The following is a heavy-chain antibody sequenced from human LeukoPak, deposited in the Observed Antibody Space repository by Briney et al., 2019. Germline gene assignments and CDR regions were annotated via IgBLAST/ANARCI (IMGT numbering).Heavy chain of an antibody. CDR2: IYSGGST. CDR3: ARVQSGYSYGHFDY. V-gene: IGHV3-53*01. D-gene: IGHD5-18*01. CDR1: GFTVSSNY. Sequence: GGSLRLSCAASGFTVSSNYMSWVRQAPGKGLEWVSVIYSGGSTYYADSVKGRFTISRDNSKNTLYLQMNSPRAEDTAVYYCARVQSGYSYGHFDYWGQGTLVTVSS. J-gene: IGHJ4*02.